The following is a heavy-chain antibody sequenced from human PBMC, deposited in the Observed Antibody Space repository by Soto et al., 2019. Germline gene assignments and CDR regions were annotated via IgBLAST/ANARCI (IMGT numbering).Heavy chain of an antibody. Sequence: TLSLTCAVYGGSFSGYYWSWIRQPPGKGLEWIGEINHSGSTNYNPSLKSRVTISVDTSKNQFSLKLSSVTAADTAVYYCARIVLGYCSGGSCEKHGKCFDYWGQGTLVTVSS. CDR1: GGSFSGYY. V-gene: IGHV4-34*01. D-gene: IGHD2-15*01. CDR3: ARIVLGYCSGGSCEKHGKCFDY. J-gene: IGHJ4*02. CDR2: INHSGST.